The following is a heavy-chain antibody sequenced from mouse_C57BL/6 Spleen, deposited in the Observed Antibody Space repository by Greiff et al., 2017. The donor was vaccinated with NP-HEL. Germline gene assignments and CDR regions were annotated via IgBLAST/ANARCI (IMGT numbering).Heavy chain of an antibody. D-gene: IGHD1-2*01. Sequence: EVKVEESGGGLVQPKGSLKLSCAASGFSFNTYAMNWVRQAPGKGLEWVARIRSKSNNYATYYADSVKDRFTISRDDSESMLYLQMNNLKTEDTAMYYCVREGVRLDAMDYWGQGTSVTVSS. V-gene: IGHV10-1*01. CDR1: GFSFNTYA. J-gene: IGHJ4*01. CDR3: VREGVRLDAMDY. CDR2: IRSKSNNYAT.